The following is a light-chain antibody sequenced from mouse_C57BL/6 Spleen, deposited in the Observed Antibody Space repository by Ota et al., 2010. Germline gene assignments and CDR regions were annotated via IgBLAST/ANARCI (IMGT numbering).Light chain of an antibody. CDR1: SSVSY. J-gene: IGKJ5*01. CDR2: DTS. Sequence: QIVLTQSPAIMSASPGXKVTMTCSASSSVSYMYWYQQKPGSSPRLLIYDTSNLASGVPVRFSGSGSGTSYSLTISRMEAEDAATYYCQQWSVXPXTFGAGTKLXLK. V-gene: IGKV4-55*01. CDR3: QQWSVXPXT.